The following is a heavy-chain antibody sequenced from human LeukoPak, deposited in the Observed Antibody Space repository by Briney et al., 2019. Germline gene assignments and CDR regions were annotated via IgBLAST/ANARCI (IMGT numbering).Heavy chain of an antibody. CDR3: ARDLGSLPHFDY. Sequence: PGGSLRLSCAASGFTFSSYWMSWVRQAPGKGLEWVANIKQDGSEKYYVDSVRGRFTISRDNIKNSPYLQMNSLRAEDTAVYYCARDLGSLPHFDYWGQGTLVTVSS. CDR1: GFTFSSYW. D-gene: IGHD3-10*01. CDR2: IKQDGSEK. J-gene: IGHJ4*02. V-gene: IGHV3-7*01.